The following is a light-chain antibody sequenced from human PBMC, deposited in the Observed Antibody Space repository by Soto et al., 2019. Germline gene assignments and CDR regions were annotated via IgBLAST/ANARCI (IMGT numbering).Light chain of an antibody. Sequence: QSALTKPASVSGSPGQSITISCTGTSSDVGSYNLVSWYQQHPGKAPKLMIYEGSKRPSGVSNRFSGSKSGNTASLTISGLQAEDEADYYCCSYADSNTFVVLGGGTKLTVL. V-gene: IGLV2-23*03. CDR3: CSYADSNTFVV. CDR1: SSDVGSYNL. CDR2: EGS. J-gene: IGLJ2*01.